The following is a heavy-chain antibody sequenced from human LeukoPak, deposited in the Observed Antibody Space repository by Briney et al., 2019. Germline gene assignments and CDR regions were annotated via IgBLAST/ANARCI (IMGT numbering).Heavy chain of an antibody. V-gene: IGHV4-61*02. CDR2: IYSSGST. CDR1: GGSISSGSYD. Sequence: SETLSLTCTVSGGSISSGSYDWSWIRQPAGKGLEWIGRIYSSGSTNYNPSIKRRATISLDTSKNQFSLKLSSVTPADPAVYYCARQYSDILTGYHRGELYWYFDLWGRGTLVTVSS. CDR3: ARQYSDILTGYHRGELYWYFDL. D-gene: IGHD3-9*01. J-gene: IGHJ2*01.